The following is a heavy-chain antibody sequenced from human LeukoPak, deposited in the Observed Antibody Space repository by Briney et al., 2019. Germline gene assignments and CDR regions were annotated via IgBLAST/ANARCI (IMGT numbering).Heavy chain of an antibody. J-gene: IGHJ5*02. CDR1: GFTFSSYS. D-gene: IGHD3-3*01. V-gene: IGHV3-48*01. CDR3: ARDKGDTIFGVVINTPFDP. CDR2: ISSSSSTI. Sequence: GGSLRLSCTASGFTFSSYSMNWVRQAPGKGLEWVSYISSSSSTIYYADSVTGRFTISRDNAKNSLYLQMNRLRAEDTAVYYCARDKGDTIFGVVINTPFDPWGQGTLVTVSS.